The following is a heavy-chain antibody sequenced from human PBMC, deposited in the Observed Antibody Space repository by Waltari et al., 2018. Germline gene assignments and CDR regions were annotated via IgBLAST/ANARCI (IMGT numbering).Heavy chain of an antibody. CDR3: AREGGVLDLWSGYYPSNAFDI. J-gene: IGHJ3*02. CDR1: GFTFSSYE. V-gene: IGHV3-48*03. Sequence: EVQLVESGGGLVQPGGSLRLSCAAYGFTFSSYEMNWVRQALGQGPEWVSYISSSGSTIDYADSVESLFTISRDNAKSSLYLQMNSLRAEDSAVYYCAREGGVLDLWSGYYPSNAFDIWGEGTMVTVSS. D-gene: IGHD3-3*01. CDR2: ISSSGSTI.